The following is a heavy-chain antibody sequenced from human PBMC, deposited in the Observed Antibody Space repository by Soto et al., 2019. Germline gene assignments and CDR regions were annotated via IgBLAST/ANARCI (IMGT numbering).Heavy chain of an antibody. J-gene: IGHJ2*01. CDR3: ARDRGDFYWYFDL. Sequence: EVQLLESGGGLVQPGGSLRLSCAASGFTFSSYAMSWVRQAPGKGLEWVSAISSTGYDTYYADSVKGRFTISRDNSKNTLSLQMNSLRAEDTAVYYCARDRGDFYWYFDLWGRGTLVTVSS. CDR1: GFTFSSYA. CDR2: ISSTGYDT. D-gene: IGHD2-21*02. V-gene: IGHV3-23*01.